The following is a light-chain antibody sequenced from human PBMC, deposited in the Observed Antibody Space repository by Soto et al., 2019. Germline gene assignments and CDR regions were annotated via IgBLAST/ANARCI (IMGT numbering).Light chain of an antibody. CDR2: EVS. J-gene: IGLJ1*01. Sequence: QSALTQSPSASGSPGQSVTISCTGTSGDVGGYNYVSWYQQHPGKAPKLMIYEVSKRPLGVPDRFSGSKSGNTASLTVSGLQAEDEADYYCSSYEGNDKFYVLGTGTKVTVL. V-gene: IGLV2-8*01. CDR1: SGDVGGYNY. CDR3: SSYEGNDKFYV.